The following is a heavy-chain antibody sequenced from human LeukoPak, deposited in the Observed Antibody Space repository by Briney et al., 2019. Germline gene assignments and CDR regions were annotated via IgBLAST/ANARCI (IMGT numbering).Heavy chain of an antibody. V-gene: IGHV1-2*04. CDR2: INPNSGGT. CDR1: GGTFSSYA. Sequence: GASVTVSCTASGGTFSSYAISWVRQAPGQGLEWMGWINPNSGGTNYAQKFQGWVTMTRDTSTSTAYMELSRLRADDTAVYYCARGIGSWYPHFDYWGQGTLVTVSS. D-gene: IGHD6-13*01. CDR3: ARGIGSWYPHFDY. J-gene: IGHJ4*02.